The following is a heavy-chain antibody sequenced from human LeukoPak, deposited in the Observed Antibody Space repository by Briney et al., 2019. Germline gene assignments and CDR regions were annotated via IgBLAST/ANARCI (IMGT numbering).Heavy chain of an antibody. D-gene: IGHD1-1*01. J-gene: IGHJ4*02. CDR2: ISGNGDIT. Sequence: PGGSLRLFCAASGFTFSSYAMSWVRQAPEKGLEWVSAISGNGDITYYADTVKGRFSGSRDNSKNTLYLQLNSLRAEDTAVYYCAKDLRGTLSSRGPFEYWGQGTLVTVSS. CDR1: GFTFSSYA. CDR3: AKDLRGTLSSRGPFEY. V-gene: IGHV3-23*01.